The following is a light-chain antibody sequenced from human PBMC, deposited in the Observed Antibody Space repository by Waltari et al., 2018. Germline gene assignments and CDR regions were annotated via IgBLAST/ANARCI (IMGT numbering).Light chain of an antibody. Sequence: EFVLTQSPGTLSLSPGEGATLSCRTSQTIRTTYLAWYQQKPGHAPTLLIYGTFSRATGIPDRVTGSGSGTDFSLTISSLEPEDFATYYCQQYDISPLTFGGGTKVEIK. CDR3: QQYDISPLT. CDR1: QTIRTTY. J-gene: IGKJ4*01. V-gene: IGKV3-20*01. CDR2: GTF.